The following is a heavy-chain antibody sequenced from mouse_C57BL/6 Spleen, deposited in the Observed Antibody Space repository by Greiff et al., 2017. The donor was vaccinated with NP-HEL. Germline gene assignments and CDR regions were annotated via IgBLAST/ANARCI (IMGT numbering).Heavy chain of an antibody. J-gene: IGHJ4*01. Sequence: VQVVESGPGLVAPSQSLSITCTVSGFSLTSYAISWVRQPPGKGLEWLGVIWTGGGTNYNSALKSRLSISKDNSKSQVFLKMNSLQTDDTARYYCARTGYYGSIYAMDYWGQGTSVTVSS. D-gene: IGHD1-1*01. V-gene: IGHV2-9-1*01. CDR2: IWTGGGT. CDR1: GFSLTSYA. CDR3: ARTGYYGSIYAMDY.